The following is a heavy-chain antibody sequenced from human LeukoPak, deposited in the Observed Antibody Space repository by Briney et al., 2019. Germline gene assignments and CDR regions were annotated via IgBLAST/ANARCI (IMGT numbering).Heavy chain of an antibody. D-gene: IGHD2-8*01. Sequence: PSETLSLTCGVSGGSITSTNWWSWVRQPPGQGLEWIGEVSLSGLTNYNPSLSSRVIMALDNSKNHLSLHLTSVTAADTAVYYCSRENGAFSPFGYWGQGYLVTVLS. CDR2: VSLSGLT. V-gene: IGHV4-4*02. J-gene: IGHJ4*02. CDR3: SRENGAFSPFGY. CDR1: GGSITSTNW.